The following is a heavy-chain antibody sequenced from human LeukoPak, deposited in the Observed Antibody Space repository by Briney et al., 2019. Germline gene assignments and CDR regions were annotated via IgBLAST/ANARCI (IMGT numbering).Heavy chain of an antibody. CDR3: ARPVGGWFDP. J-gene: IGHJ5*02. Sequence: PSETLSLTCADYVGSFSGYYWSWVRQPPGMGLEWIGEVNLSGVTNYNPSLKSRITMSLDTSKNHFSLKLSSVTAADTAVYYCARPVGGWFDPWGQGTLVTVSS. D-gene: IGHD3-16*01. CDR1: VGSFSGYY. CDR2: VNLSGVT. V-gene: IGHV4-34*10.